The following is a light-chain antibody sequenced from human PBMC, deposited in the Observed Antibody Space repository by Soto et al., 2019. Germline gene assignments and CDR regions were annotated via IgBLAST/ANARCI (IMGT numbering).Light chain of an antibody. Sequence: SYELTQPPSVSVSPGQTASITCSGDKLGDKYACWYQQKPGQSPVLLFYQDIKRPSGIPERFSGSNSGNTATLTISGTQAMDEADYYCQAWDSSTVVFGGGTKLTVL. J-gene: IGLJ2*01. CDR2: QDI. V-gene: IGLV3-1*01. CDR3: QAWDSSTVV. CDR1: KLGDKY.